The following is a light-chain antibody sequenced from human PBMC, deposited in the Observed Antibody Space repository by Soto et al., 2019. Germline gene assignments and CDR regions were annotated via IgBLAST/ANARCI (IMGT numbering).Light chain of an antibody. CDR2: GAS. CDR3: QQYSSFPRT. V-gene: IGKV3-20*01. CDR1: QSISSSF. Sequence: EIVLTQSPGILSLSPGERASLSCGASQSISSSFLAWYQQKPGQAPRLLIYGASSRATGIPDRFSGTGSETDFTLTISRLEPEDFAVYYCQQYSSFPRTFGQGTKVDIK. J-gene: IGKJ1*01.